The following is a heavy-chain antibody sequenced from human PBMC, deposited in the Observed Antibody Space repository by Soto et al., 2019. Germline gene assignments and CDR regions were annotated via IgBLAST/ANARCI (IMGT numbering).Heavy chain of an antibody. CDR2: VHYSGNP. CDR1: SGSISGYY. J-gene: IGHJ4*02. D-gene: IGHD3-3*01. Sequence: SETLSLTCTVSSGSISGYYWGWIRQPPGEGLEWIGYVHYSGNPNYSPSFKSRVTMSVDTSKNRFSLKLNSVTAADTAVYYCAIAFLGRVMYSDFDSWGQGTLVTVSS. V-gene: IGHV4-59*01. CDR3: AIAFLGRVMYSDFDS.